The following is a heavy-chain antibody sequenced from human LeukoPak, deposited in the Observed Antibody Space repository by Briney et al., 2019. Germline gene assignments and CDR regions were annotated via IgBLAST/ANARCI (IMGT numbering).Heavy chain of an antibody. CDR2: IKQDGSET. V-gene: IGHV3-7*01. CDR3: ARLVYTKYAFDI. CDR1: GFTFSSNW. J-gene: IGHJ3*02. D-gene: IGHD2-8*01. Sequence: GGSLRLSCAASGFTFSSNWMTRVRQAPGRGLEWVANIKQDGSETYYVDSLKGRFTISRDNAKNSLYLQMNSLRAEDTAVYYCARLVYTKYAFDIWGQGTMVTVSS.